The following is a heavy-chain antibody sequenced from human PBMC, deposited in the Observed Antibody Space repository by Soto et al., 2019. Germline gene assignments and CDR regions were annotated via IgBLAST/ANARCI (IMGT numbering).Heavy chain of an antibody. V-gene: IGHV3-30*18. J-gene: IGHJ4*02. Sequence: QVQLVESGGGVVQPGRSLRLSCAASGFTFSSYGMHWVRQAPGKGLEWVAVISYDGSNKYYADSVKGRFTISRDNSKNTLYLQMNRLRAEDTAVYYCAKDFPSIVVVPAAMDYWGKGTLVTVSS. CDR3: AKDFPSIVVVPAAMDY. CDR2: ISYDGSNK. CDR1: GFTFSSYG. D-gene: IGHD2-2*01.